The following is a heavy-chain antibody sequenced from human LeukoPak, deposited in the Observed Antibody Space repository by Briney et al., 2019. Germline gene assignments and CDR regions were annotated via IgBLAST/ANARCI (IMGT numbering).Heavy chain of an antibody. J-gene: IGHJ6*02. CDR2: ISYDGSDK. CDR3: AKRRTVDTAMVTHYYGMDV. Sequence: PGGSLRLSCAASGFTFSSHGMHWVRQAPGKGLEWVAVISYDGSDKYYADSVKGRFTISRDNSKNTLYLQMNSLRAEDTAVYYCAKRRTVDTAMVTHYYGMDVWAKGPRSPSL. V-gene: IGHV3-30*18. CDR1: GFTFSSHG. D-gene: IGHD5-18*01.